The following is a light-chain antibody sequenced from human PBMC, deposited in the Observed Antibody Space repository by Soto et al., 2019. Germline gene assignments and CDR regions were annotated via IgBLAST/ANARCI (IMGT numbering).Light chain of an antibody. Sequence: QSVLTQPASVSGSPGQSITISCTGTSGDVGGYNYVSWYQQHPGKAPKLMIYDVSNRPSGVSNRFSGSKSGNTASLTISGLQAEDEADYYCSSYTSSSTHNYVFGTGTKVTVL. CDR1: SGDVGGYNY. J-gene: IGLJ1*01. V-gene: IGLV2-14*01. CDR3: SSYTSSSTHNYV. CDR2: DVS.